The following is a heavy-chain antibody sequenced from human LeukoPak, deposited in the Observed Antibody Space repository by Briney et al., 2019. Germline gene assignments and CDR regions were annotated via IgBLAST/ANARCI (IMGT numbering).Heavy chain of an antibody. CDR1: GYSISIGYY. CDR3: ARMGTDFWSGPYY. J-gene: IGHJ4*02. V-gene: IGHV4-38-2*01. Sequence: PSETLSLTCAVSGYSISIGYYWGWIRQPPGKGLEWIANIHHSGFTYYNPSLKSRLTTSVDTSKNQFSLNLNSVTAADTAAYYCARMGTDFWSGPYYWGQGNLVTVSS. D-gene: IGHD3-3*01. CDR2: IHHSGFT.